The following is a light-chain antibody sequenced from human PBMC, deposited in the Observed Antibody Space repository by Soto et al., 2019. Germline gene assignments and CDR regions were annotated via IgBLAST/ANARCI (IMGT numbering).Light chain of an antibody. J-gene: IGKJ1*01. V-gene: IGKV3-15*01. CDR1: QRVSSN. CDR3: QQYNNWPPDRT. Sequence: EIVMKQSPDTLSVSPGESATLSGRASQRVSSNLAWYQQQPGHAHRLLIYGASTRATGIPARFSGSGSGTEFTLTISSLQSEDFAISFCQQYNNWPPDRTFGQGTKVEIK. CDR2: GAS.